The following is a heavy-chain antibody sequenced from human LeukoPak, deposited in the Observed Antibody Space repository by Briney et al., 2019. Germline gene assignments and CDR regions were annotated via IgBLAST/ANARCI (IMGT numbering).Heavy chain of an antibody. J-gene: IGHJ4*02. D-gene: IGHD6-13*01. Sequence: SETLSLTCTVSGGSISSGGYYWTWIRQPAGKGLEWIGRIYSSGSTNYNPSLKSRVTISVDTSKNQFSLKLSSVTAADTAVYYCARRVGSSWYFDYWGQGTLVTVSS. CDR2: IYSSGST. CDR3: ARRVGSSWYFDY. CDR1: GGSISSGGYY. V-gene: IGHV4-61*10.